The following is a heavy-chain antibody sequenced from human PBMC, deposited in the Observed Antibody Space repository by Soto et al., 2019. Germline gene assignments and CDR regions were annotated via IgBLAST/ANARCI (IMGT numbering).Heavy chain of an antibody. Sequence: SETLSLTCTVSDGSISNFYWAGSRHPPGKGLEWIGYISSSGNTNYNPSLMSRVSISVDSSKSQFSLNLTSVTAADTAVYYCARAPMVLTRSYFDSWGQGTPVTVSS. D-gene: IGHD3-22*01. CDR3: ARAPMVLTRSYFDS. V-gene: IGHV4-59*01. CDR1: DGSISNFY. CDR2: ISSSGNT. J-gene: IGHJ4*02.